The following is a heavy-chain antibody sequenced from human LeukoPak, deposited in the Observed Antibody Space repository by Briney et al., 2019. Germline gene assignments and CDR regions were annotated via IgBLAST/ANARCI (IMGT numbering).Heavy chain of an antibody. CDR2: IYYRGST. J-gene: IGHJ4*02. CDR3: ARLFYYDSSGYPDY. V-gene: IGHV4-59*08. Sequence: KPSETLSLTCTVSGASISSYYWSWIRQPPGKGLEWIGYIYYRGSTNYNPSLKSRVTISVDTSKSQFSLNLSSVTAADTAVYYCARLFYYDSSGYPDYWGQGTLVTVSS. CDR1: GASISSYY. D-gene: IGHD3-22*01.